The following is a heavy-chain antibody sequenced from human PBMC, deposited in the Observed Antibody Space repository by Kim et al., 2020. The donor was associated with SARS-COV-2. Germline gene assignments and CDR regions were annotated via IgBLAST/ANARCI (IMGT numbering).Heavy chain of an antibody. Sequence: SETLSLTCAVYGGSFSGDYWTWIRQPPGKGPEWIGEINHRGTTNYNPSLKSRVTMSVDTSKNHFSLKLSSVTAADTAVYYCARDHIYDGGKGFDYWGRGILVTVSS. D-gene: IGHD3-16*01. CDR1: GGSFSGDY. J-gene: IGHJ4*02. V-gene: IGHV4-34*01. CDR3: ARDHIYDGGKGFDY. CDR2: INHRGTT.